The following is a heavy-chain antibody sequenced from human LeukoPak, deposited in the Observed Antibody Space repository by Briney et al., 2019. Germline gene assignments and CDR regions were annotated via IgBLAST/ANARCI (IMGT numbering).Heavy chain of an antibody. CDR3: ARNSDTSGPVDP. CDR1: GYSFTSYW. CDR2: IYPGDSDT. D-gene: IGHD1-26*01. V-gene: IGHV5-51*01. J-gene: IGHJ5*02. Sequence: GESLQISCQGSGYSFTSYWIGWVRQMLGKGLEWMGIIYPGDSDTRYSPSFQGQVTISVDKSISTAYLQWSSLKASDTAMYYCARNSDTSGPVDPWGQGTLVTVSS.